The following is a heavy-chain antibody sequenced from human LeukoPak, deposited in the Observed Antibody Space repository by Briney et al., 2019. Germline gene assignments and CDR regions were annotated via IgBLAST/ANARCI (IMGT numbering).Heavy chain of an antibody. J-gene: IGHJ5*02. V-gene: IGHV3-33*01. Sequence: QSGGSLRLSCAASGFTFSSYGMHWVRQAPGKGLEWVAVIWYDGSNKYYADSVKGRFTISRDNSKNTLYLQMNSLRAEDTAVYYCARDQERDILTGRNWFDPWGQGTLVTVSS. D-gene: IGHD3-9*01. CDR2: IWYDGSNK. CDR3: ARDQERDILTGRNWFDP. CDR1: GFTFSSYG.